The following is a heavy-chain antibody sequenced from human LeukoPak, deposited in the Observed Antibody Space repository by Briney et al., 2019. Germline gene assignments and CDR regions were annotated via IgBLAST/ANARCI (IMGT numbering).Heavy chain of an antibody. Sequence: PGGSLRLSCAASGFTFSSYAMSWVRQAPGKGLEWVPAISGSGGSTYYADSVKGRFTISRDNSKNTLYLQMNSLRAEDTAVYYCAKSAPDGYSCRMPFDYWGQGTLVTVSS. CDR1: GFTFSSYA. CDR2: ISGSGGST. J-gene: IGHJ4*02. CDR3: AKSAPDGYSCRMPFDY. V-gene: IGHV3-23*01. D-gene: IGHD5-18*01.